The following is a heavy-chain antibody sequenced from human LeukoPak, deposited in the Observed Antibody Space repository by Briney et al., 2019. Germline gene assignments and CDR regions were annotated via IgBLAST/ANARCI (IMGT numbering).Heavy chain of an antibody. CDR3: ARGKSFWSGLYYFDY. CDR2: IYSGGST. J-gene: IGHJ4*02. D-gene: IGHD3-3*01. V-gene: IGHV3-53*01. CDR1: GFTVSSNY. Sequence: PGGSLRLSRAASGFTVSSNYMSWVRQAPGKGLEWVSVIYSGGSTYYADSVKGRFTISRDNSKNTLYLQMNSLRAEDTAVYYCARGKSFWSGLYYFDYWGQGTLVTVSS.